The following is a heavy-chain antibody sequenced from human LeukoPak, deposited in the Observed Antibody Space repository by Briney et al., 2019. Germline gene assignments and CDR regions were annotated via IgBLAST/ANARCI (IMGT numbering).Heavy chain of an antibody. CDR3: ARVTVTTGWYFDL. CDR1: GDSISSGDYY. J-gene: IGHJ2*01. D-gene: IGHD4-17*01. CDR2: IYYSGST. V-gene: IGHV4-61*08. Sequence: SETLSLTCTVSGDSISSGDYYWSWIRQPPGKGLEWIGYIYYSGSTNYNPSLKSRVTISVDTSKNQFSLKLSSVTAADTAVYYCARVTVTTGWYFDLWGRGTLVTVSS.